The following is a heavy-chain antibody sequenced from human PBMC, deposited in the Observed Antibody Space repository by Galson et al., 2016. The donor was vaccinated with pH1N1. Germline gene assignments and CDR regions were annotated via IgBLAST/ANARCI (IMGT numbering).Heavy chain of an antibody. J-gene: IGHJ4*01. CDR3: AVEVYDFWSVSGDF. D-gene: IGHD3-3*01. Sequence: SLRLSCAASGFTFSNAWMTWVRQAPGKGLEWVGRIKSKTDGGTIDYATPVKDRLTISRDDSKNTLYLLMNNLKTEDTGVYHCAVEVYDFWSVSGDFWGQGTRVTVSS. V-gene: IGHV3-15*01. CDR2: IKSKTDGGTI. CDR1: GFTFSNAW.